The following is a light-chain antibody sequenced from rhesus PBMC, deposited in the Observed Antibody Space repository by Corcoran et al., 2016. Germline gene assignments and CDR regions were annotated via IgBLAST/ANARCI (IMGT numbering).Light chain of an antibody. CDR3: LRHNSYPYS. V-gene: IGKV1-28*01. J-gene: IGKJ2*01. CDR2: AAS. Sequence: DIQMTQSPSSPSASVGDTVTITCRASQGISSYLNWFQQKTGKAPKLLIYAASSLESGAPSRFSGSGSGTEFTLTISSLQPRDFAAYYCLRHNSYPYSFVQGAKVEIK. CDR1: QGISSY.